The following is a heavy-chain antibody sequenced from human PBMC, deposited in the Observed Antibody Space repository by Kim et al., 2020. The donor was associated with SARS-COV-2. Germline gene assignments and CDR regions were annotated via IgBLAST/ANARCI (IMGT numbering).Heavy chain of an antibody. CDR1: GGSISSGGYY. CDR3: ARDFRWLSAFDI. CDR2: IYYSGST. D-gene: IGHD5-12*01. Sequence: SETLSLTCTVSGGSISSGGYYWSWIRQHPGKGLEWIGYIYYSGSTYYNPSLKSRVTISVDTSKNQFSLKLSSVTAADTAVYYCARDFRWLSAFDIWGQGTMVTVSS. J-gene: IGHJ3*02. V-gene: IGHV4-31*03.